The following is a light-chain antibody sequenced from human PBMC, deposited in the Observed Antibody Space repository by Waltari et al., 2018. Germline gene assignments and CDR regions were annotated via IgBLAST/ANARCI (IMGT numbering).Light chain of an antibody. J-gene: IGKJ1*01. V-gene: IGKV1-39*01. CDR1: QSISNN. Sequence: DIQMNQSPPSLSASVGDRVTITCRASQSISNNLNWYQQKAGKAPKLLIYAASSLQSGVPSRFSGSGSGTDFTLTILSLQPDDFATYYCQQSYSTPPRTFGQGTQVENK. CDR2: AAS. CDR3: QQSYSTPPRT.